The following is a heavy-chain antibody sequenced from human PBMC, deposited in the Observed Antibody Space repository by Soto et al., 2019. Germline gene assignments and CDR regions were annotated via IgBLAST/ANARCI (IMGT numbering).Heavy chain of an antibody. D-gene: IGHD6-19*01. J-gene: IGHJ4*02. Sequence: EVQLVESGGGLVQPGGSLRLSCAASGFTVSSNYMTWVRQAPGKGLEYVSAISSNGGSTYYANSVKGRFTISRDNSKNPLYLQMGSLRAEDMAVYYCARGFGWLDYWGPGTLVSVSS. CDR3: ARGFGWLDY. CDR1: GFTVSSNY. V-gene: IGHV3-64*01. CDR2: ISSNGGST.